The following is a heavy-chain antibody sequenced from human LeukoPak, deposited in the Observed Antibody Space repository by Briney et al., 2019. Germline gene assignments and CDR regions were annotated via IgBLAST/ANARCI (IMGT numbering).Heavy chain of an antibody. CDR3: ARGYCSGGSCYSYYYYNYMDV. V-gene: IGHV4-4*02. J-gene: IGHJ6*03. CDR1: GGSISSSNW. Sequence: KPSGTLSLTCAVSGGSISSSNWWSWVRQPPGKGLEWIGEIYHSGSTNYNPSLKSRVTISVDKSKNQFSLKLSSVTAADTAVYYCARGYCSGGSCYSYYYYNYMDVWGKGTTVTVSS. D-gene: IGHD2-15*01. CDR2: IYHSGST.